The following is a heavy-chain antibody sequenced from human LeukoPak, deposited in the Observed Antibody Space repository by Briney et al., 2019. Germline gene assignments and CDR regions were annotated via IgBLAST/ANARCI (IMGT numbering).Heavy chain of an antibody. CDR3: TREDCNAGTCYFSVD. D-gene: IGHD2-15*01. CDR1: GYIFTTHG. V-gene: IGHV1-18*01. Sequence: ASVKVSCKASGYIFTTHGISWLRRAPGQGLEWMGWINPFNGDTKYPQKFQGRVTMTTDTSTSTAYMEIRSLRFDDTAVYYCTREDCNAGTCYFSVDWGQGTLATVSS. J-gene: IGHJ4*02. CDR2: INPFNGDT.